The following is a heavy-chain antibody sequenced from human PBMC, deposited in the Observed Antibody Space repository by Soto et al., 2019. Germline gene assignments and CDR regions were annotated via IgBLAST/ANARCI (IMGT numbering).Heavy chain of an antibody. CDR1: GFTFNRYG. CDR3: VKLRLELLYLDS. V-gene: IGHV3-23*01. J-gene: IGHJ4*02. CDR2: ISGSGDST. D-gene: IGHD1-7*01. Sequence: EVQLSESGGGLVQPGGSLRLSCAASGFTFNRYGMSWVRQAPGKGLEGVSAISGSGDSTYYADSVKGRFTISRDSSNNTLYLQMNNLRADDTALYFCVKLRLELLYLDSWGLGALVIVSS.